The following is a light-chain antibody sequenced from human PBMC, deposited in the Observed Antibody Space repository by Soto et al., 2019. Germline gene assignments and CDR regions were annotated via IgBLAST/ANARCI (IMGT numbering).Light chain of an antibody. V-gene: IGLV2-14*03. CDR1: SSDVGAYNF. Sequence: QSVLTQPASVSGSPGQSITISCTGTSSDVGAYNFVSWYRQHPGKAPKLIIYNVSDRPSGGSNRFSGSKSANTASLTISGLQAEDDADYYCTSSTSRGTYVFGTGTKLTVL. CDR2: NVS. J-gene: IGLJ1*01. CDR3: TSSTSRGTYV.